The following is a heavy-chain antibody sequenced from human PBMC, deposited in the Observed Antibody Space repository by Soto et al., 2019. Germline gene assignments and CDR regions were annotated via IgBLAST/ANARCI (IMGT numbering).Heavy chain of an antibody. CDR1: GFTFSDYY. V-gene: IGHV3-11*01. D-gene: IGHD2-15*01. Sequence: VQLVESGGGLVKPGGSLRLSRAASGFTFSDYYMTWIRQAPGKGLEWVSYISSSGSGIYYPDSVKGRFTISRDNAKKSLYLQMSSLRAEDTAVYYCARAYSDAFDIWGQGTLVTVSS. J-gene: IGHJ3*02. CDR3: ARAYSDAFDI. CDR2: ISSSGSGI.